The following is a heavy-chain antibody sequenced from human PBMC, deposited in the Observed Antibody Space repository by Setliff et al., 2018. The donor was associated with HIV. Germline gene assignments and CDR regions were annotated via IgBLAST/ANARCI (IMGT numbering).Heavy chain of an antibody. CDR3: ATTGPYSGSLYGMDV. CDR1: GYTLSELS. J-gene: IGHJ6*02. D-gene: IGHD1-26*01. Sequence: VSVKVSCKVSGYTLSELSRHWVRLGPAKGLEWMGGFDPEDGQRIYAQKFQRRVTMTEDTSTDTAYMELDSLRFEDTAVYYCATTGPYSGSLYGMDVWGQGTTVTVSS. CDR2: FDPEDGQR. V-gene: IGHV1-24*01.